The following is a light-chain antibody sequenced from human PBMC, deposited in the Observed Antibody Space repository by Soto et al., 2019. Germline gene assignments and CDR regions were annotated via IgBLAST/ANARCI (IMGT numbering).Light chain of an antibody. Sequence: EIVLTQSPATLSLSPGERATLSCRASQSISTYFAWFQQKPGQAPRLLIYDASNRATGIPARFSGSGSGTDFTLTISILEPEDFAVYFCQQRYDWPSTFGQGTRLEIK. CDR1: QSISTY. CDR3: QQRYDWPST. CDR2: DAS. V-gene: IGKV3-11*01. J-gene: IGKJ5*01.